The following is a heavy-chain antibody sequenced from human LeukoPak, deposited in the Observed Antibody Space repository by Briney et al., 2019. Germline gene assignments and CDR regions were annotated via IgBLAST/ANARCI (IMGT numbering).Heavy chain of an antibody. CDR3: ARGSSGQPLDY. CDR1: GYTFTSYY. D-gene: IGHD6-19*01. V-gene: IGHV1-46*01. Sequence: ASVKVSCKASGYTFTSYYMHWVRQAPGQGLEWMGIINPSGGSTSYAQKFQGRVTITADKSTSTAYMELSSLRSEDTAVYYCARGSSGQPLDYWGQGTLVTVSS. J-gene: IGHJ4*02. CDR2: INPSGGST.